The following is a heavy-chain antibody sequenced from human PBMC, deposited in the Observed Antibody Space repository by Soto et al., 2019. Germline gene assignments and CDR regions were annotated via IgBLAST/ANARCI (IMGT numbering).Heavy chain of an antibody. CDR1: GFTFSDYY. D-gene: IGHD2-2*01. J-gene: IGHJ5*02. CDR2: ISSSGSTL. Sequence: QVQLVESGGGLVKPGGSLRLSCAASGFTFSDYYMSWIRQAPGKGLEWVSYISSSGSTLYYADSVKGRFTISRDNAENSLYLQMTSLRAEDTAVYYCARAAHNLNCSSTSCGNWCDPWGQGTLVVVSS. V-gene: IGHV3-11*01. CDR3: ARAAHNLNCSSTSCGNWCDP.